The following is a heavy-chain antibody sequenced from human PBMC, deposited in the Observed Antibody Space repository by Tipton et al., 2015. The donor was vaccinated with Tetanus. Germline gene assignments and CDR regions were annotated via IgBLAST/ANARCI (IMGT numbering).Heavy chain of an antibody. Sequence: QSGPEVKKPGSSMRLSCKASGNTFSSSTLSWVRQAPGHGLEWMGMIVPLFGSAYYAQKFQDRVTITADKSASTAYLDPRSLKSDDTAVYYCATVGAGLRRREGPLDSWGQGTMVTVSS. D-gene: IGHD1-1*01. CDR1: GNTFSSST. CDR3: ATVGAGLRRREGPLDS. J-gene: IGHJ3*02. V-gene: IGHV1-69*06. CDR2: IVPLFGSA.